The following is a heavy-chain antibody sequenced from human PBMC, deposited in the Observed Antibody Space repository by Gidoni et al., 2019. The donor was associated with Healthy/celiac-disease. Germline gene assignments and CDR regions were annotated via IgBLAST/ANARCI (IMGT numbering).Heavy chain of an antibody. CDR3: ARGELSRPGYFQH. Sequence: QVQLVQSGAEVKKPGASVKVSCKASGYTFTSYAMHWVRQAPGQRLEWMGWINAGNGNTKYSQKFQGRVTITRDTSASTAYMELSSLRSEDTAVYYCARGELSRPGYFQHWGQGTLVTVSS. CDR2: INAGNGNT. V-gene: IGHV1-3*01. D-gene: IGHD3-16*02. J-gene: IGHJ1*01. CDR1: GYTFTSYA.